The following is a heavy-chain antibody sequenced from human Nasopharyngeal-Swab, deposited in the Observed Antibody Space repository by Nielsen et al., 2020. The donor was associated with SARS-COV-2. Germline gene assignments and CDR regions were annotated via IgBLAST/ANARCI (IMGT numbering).Heavy chain of an antibody. CDR3: ATEEGSGTYSVNYFDY. CDR1: GHTLTQLS. J-gene: IGHJ4*02. CDR2: FDPEDGET. V-gene: IGHV1-24*01. Sequence: ASVKVSCKVSGHTLTQLSMNWVRQAPGGGLEWMGAFDPEDGETIYAQKFQGRVTMTEDTSTDTAYLELRRLTSDDTAVYYCATEEGSGTYSVNYFDYWGQGTLVTVSS. D-gene: IGHD1-26*01.